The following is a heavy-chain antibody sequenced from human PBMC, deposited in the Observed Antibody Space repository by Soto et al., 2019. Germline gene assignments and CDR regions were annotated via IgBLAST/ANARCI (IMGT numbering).Heavy chain of an antibody. CDR3: AGEDVTLAPERRGRFDV. CDR1: GGTFSIYT. Sequence: QVQLVQSGAEVQRPGSSINISCKASGGTFSIYTVSWVRQAPGQGLEWMGRFIPMIGTANYAQNFQGGVTLSADKSATPAYMELSSLTPQATALYSYAGEDVTLAPERRGRFDVEGRGAAVTVSP. J-gene: IGHJ3*01. D-gene: IGHD2-21*02. V-gene: IGHV1-69*08. CDR2: FIPMIGTA.